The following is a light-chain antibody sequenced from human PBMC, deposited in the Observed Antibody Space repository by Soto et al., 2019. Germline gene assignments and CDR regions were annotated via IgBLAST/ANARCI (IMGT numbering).Light chain of an antibody. V-gene: IGKV3-20*01. Sequence: EVVLTQSPGTLSLSPGERATLSCRASQSVGSIYLAWYQQKPGQAPRLLIYGASSRATGIPDRFSGSGYGTDFTLTISRLEPEDFAVYYCHQYDSWTFGQGTKVDI. CDR1: QSVGSIY. CDR3: HQYDSWT. CDR2: GAS. J-gene: IGKJ1*01.